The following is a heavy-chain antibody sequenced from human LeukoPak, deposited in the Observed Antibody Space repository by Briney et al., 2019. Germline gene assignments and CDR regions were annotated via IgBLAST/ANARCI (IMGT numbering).Heavy chain of an antibody. CDR2: INTNTGNP. D-gene: IGHD3-22*01. V-gene: IGHV7-4-1*02. CDR1: GYTFTSYA. Sequence: ASVKVSCKASGYTFTSYAMNWVRQAPGQGLEWMGWINTNTGNPTYAQGFTGRFVFSLDTSVSTAYLQISSLKAEDTAVYYCARGGTIITMTVVLHDYWGQGTLVTVSS. CDR3: ARGGTIITMTVVLHDY. J-gene: IGHJ4*02.